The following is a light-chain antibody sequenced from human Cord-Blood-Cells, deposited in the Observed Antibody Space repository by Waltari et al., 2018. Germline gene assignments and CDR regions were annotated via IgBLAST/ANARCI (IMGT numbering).Light chain of an antibody. CDR1: QSISSY. J-gene: IGKJ2*01. CDR3: QQSYSTPYT. Sequence: IQMTQSPSSLSESVGDRVNITCRASQSISSYLNCYQQKPGKAPKLLIYAASSLQSGVPARFSGSGSGTDFTLTISSLQPEDFATYYCQQSYSTPYTFGQGTKLEIK. V-gene: IGKV1-39*01. CDR2: AAS.